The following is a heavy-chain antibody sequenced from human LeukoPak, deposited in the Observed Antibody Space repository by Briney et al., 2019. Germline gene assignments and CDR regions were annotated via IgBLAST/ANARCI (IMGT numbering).Heavy chain of an antibody. Sequence: PLETLSLTCTVSGGSMNINNYYWAWIRQPPGKGLEWLGSIYYTGTTYYNPSLNNRVTISVDTSNNQFSLRLSSVTAADTAVYYCARDAQLRYFDLGAFDIWGQGTMVTVSS. CDR1: GGSMNINNYY. CDR2: IYYTGTT. V-gene: IGHV4-39*07. D-gene: IGHD3-9*01. CDR3: ARDAQLRYFDLGAFDI. J-gene: IGHJ3*02.